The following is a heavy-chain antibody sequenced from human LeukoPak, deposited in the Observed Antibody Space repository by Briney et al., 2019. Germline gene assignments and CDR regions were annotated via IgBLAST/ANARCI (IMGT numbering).Heavy chain of an antibody. CDR2: INPYSGGT. CDR3: ARRYCTGGSCSFDS. V-gene: IGHV1-2*02. Sequence: ASVKVSFKSSGYTFTDYCMHWVRHAPGQGLELMGLINPYSGGTNYAQNFQGTVTITRDTSINTVYMELSRMSSDDTALYFCARRYCTGGSCSFDSWGQGTLVTVSS. CDR1: GYTFTDYC. J-gene: IGHJ4*02. D-gene: IGHD2-15*01.